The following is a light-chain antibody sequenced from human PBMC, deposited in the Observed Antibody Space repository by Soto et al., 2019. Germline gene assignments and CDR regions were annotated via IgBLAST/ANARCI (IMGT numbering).Light chain of an antibody. Sequence: EIVLTQSPPSLPVTPGEPASIACRSSQSLLHSNGYNYLDWYLQKPGQSPQPLIFLGSNRASGVPDRSSGSGSGTDFTLKISRVEAEDVGVYYCMQALQTPTFGGGTKVEIK. J-gene: IGKJ4*01. V-gene: IGKV2-28*01. CDR2: LGS. CDR3: MQALQTPT. CDR1: QSLLHSNGYNY.